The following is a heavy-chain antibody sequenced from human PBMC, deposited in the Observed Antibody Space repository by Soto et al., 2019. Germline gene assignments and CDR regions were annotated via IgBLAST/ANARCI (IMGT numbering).Heavy chain of an antibody. CDR1: GFTVSSNY. J-gene: IGHJ5*02. V-gene: IGHV3-66*01. CDR3: ARMGDSSGYSGWFDP. CDR2: IYSGGST. D-gene: IGHD3-22*01. Sequence: EVQLVESGGGLVQPGGSLRLSCAASGFTVSSNYMSWVRQAPGKGLEWVSVIYSGGSTYYADPVKGRFTISRDNSKNTLYLQMNSLRAEDTAVYYCARMGDSSGYSGWFDPWGQGTLVTVSS.